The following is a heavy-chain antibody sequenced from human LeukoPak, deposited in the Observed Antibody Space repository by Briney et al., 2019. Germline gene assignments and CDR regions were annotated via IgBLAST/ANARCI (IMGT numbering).Heavy chain of an antibody. J-gene: IGHJ1*01. CDR3: ARPRLEQWLASGDEYFQH. Sequence: GGSLRLSCAASGFTFEDYGMTWVRQGPGKGLEWVSGLNWNGITTYADSVKGRFTISRDNAKNSLYLQMNSLRAEDTAVYYCARPRLEQWLASGDEYFQHWGQGTLVTVSS. V-gene: IGHV3-20*04. CDR2: LNWNGIT. D-gene: IGHD6-19*01. CDR1: GFTFEDYG.